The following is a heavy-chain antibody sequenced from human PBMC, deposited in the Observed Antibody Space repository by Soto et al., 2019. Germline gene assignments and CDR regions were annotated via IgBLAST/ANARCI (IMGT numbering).Heavy chain of an antibody. Sequence: EVQVVESGGGLVKPGGSLRLSCVASGFIFNNAWMNWVRQAPGMGLEWVGRIKSKTDGGTTDYAAPVKGRFTISRDDSKNMLYLEMNSLKTEDTAVYYCTTCGSDCFSVYWGQGTQVTVSS. D-gene: IGHD2-21*02. V-gene: IGHV3-15*07. CDR3: TTCGSDCFSVY. CDR1: GFIFNNAW. J-gene: IGHJ4*02. CDR2: IKSKTDGGTT.